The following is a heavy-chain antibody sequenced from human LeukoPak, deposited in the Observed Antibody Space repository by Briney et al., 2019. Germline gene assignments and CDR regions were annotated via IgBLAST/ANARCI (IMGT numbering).Heavy chain of an antibody. CDR3: ARDHAGSGSAFDY. Sequence: GRSLRLSCAASGFTFSTYGIHWLRQAPGKGLEWVGLLSSGGINKHYADSVKGRFIISRDNSMNTLYLQMNSLGVEDTAVYYCARDHAGSGSAFDYWGQGTLVTVSS. V-gene: IGHV3-30*03. D-gene: IGHD2-15*01. J-gene: IGHJ4*02. CDR1: GFTFSTYG. CDR2: LSSGGINK.